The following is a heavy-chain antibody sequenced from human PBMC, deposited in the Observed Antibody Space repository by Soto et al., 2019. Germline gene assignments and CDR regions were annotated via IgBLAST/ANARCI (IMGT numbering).Heavy chain of an antibody. V-gene: IGHV4-30-2*01. D-gene: IGHD3-16*02. CDR1: GGSVNSGGYS. Sequence: QVQLQESGSRLVRPSQTVSLTCSVSGGSVNSGGYSWSWIRQPPGKGLEWIAFISPSGSPASNPSLKSRLPMSVDRSKKQFSLELSSVTAADTAVYYCTGGVLAWGPGTRVTVSS. CDR2: ISPSGSP. J-gene: IGHJ5*02. CDR3: TGGVLA.